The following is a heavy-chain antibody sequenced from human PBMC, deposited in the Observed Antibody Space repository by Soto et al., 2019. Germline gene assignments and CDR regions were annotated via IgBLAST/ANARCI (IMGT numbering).Heavy chain of an antibody. D-gene: IGHD3-10*01. Sequence: QITLKESGPTLVKPTQTLTLTCTFSGFSLSTSGVGVGWIRQPPGKALEWLGIIYWDDDKRYSPSLKSRLTITKDTSKNHVVLAMTNMDPVDTATYYCAHRHSSGSYLYCGQGTLVVVSS. CDR3: AHRHSSGSYLY. CDR2: IYWDDDK. J-gene: IGHJ4*02. CDR1: GFSLSTSGVG. V-gene: IGHV2-5*02.